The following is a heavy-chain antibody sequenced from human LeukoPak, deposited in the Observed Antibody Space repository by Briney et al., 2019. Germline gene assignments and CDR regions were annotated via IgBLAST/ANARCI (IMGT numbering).Heavy chain of an antibody. CDR3: AGDCSSTSCNLPVDY. V-gene: IGHV4-34*01. CDR1: GGSFSGYY. D-gene: IGHD2-2*01. CDR2: INHSGST. J-gene: IGHJ4*02. Sequence: SETLSLTCAVYGGSFSGYYWSWIRQPPGKGLEWIGEINHSGSTNYNPSLKSRVTISVDTSKNQFSLKLSSVTVADTAVYYCAGDCSSTSCNLPVDYWGQGTLVTVSS.